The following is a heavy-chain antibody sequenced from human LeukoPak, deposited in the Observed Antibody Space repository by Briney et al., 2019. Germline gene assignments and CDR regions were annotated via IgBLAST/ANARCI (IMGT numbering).Heavy chain of an antibody. Sequence: PSETLSLTCVVYGGSFSGYYWSWIRQPPGKGLEWIGEINHSGSTNYNPSLKSRVTISVDTSKNQFSLKLSSVTAADTAVYYCARAAAAGNWFDPGAREPWSPSPQ. V-gene: IGHV4-34*01. CDR3: ARAAAAGNWFDP. CDR1: GGSFSGYY. CDR2: INHSGST. D-gene: IGHD6-13*01. J-gene: IGHJ5*02.